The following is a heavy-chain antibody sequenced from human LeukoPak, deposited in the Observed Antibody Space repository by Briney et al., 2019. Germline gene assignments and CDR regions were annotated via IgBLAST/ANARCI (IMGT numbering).Heavy chain of an antibody. V-gene: IGHV1-69*13. CDR1: GGTFSSYA. CDR3: ARAEHPLGVNWFDP. D-gene: IGHD3-10*01. CDR2: IIPIFGTA. Sequence: GASVKVSCKASGGTFSSYAISWVRQAPGQGLEWMGGIIPIFGTANYAQKFQGRVTITADESTSTAYMELSSLRSEDTAVYYCARAEHPLGVNWFDPWGQGTLVTVSS. J-gene: IGHJ5*02.